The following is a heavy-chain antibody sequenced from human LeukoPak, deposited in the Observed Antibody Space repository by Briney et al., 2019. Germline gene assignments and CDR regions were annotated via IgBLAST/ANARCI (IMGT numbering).Heavy chain of an antibody. CDR3: ARPSGDILTGYYGL. V-gene: IGHV4-31*03. CDR1: GGSISSGGYY. J-gene: IGHJ4*02. Sequence: SQTLSLTCTVSGGSISSGGYYWSWIRQHPGKGLEWIGYIYYSGSTYYNPSLKSRVTISVDTSKNQFSLKLRSVTAADTAVYYCARPSGDILTGYYGLWGQGTLVTVSS. D-gene: IGHD3-9*01. CDR2: IYYSGST.